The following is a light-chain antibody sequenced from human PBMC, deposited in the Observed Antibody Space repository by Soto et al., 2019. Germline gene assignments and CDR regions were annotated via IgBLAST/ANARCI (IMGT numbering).Light chain of an antibody. CDR1: SSNIGSNT. Sequence: QSVLTQPPSVSGTPGQRVTISCSGSSSNIGSNTVNWYQHLTGTAPKLLIHSDNQRPSGVPDRFSGSKSGTSASLAISGLHSEDQADYYCATWDDSLNAWVFGGGTKLTVL. CDR3: ATWDDSLNAWV. V-gene: IGLV1-44*01. CDR2: SDN. J-gene: IGLJ3*02.